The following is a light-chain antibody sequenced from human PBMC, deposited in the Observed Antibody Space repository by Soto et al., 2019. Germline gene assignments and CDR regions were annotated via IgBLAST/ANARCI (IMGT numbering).Light chain of an antibody. CDR1: QSVLYSSNNKNH. CDR3: QQYFSIPYT. V-gene: IGKV4-1*01. J-gene: IGKJ2*01. Sequence: DIVMTQSPDSLAVSLGERATINCKSSQSVLYSSNNKNHLTWYQHKPGQPPKLLISWASTRESGVPDRFSGSGSGTDFTLTISSLQAEDVAVYYCQQYFSIPYTFGQGTRLEIK. CDR2: WAS.